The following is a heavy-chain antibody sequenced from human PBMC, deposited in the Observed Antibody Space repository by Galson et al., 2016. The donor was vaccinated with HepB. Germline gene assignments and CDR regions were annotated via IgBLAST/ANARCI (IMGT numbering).Heavy chain of an antibody. J-gene: IGHJ6*02. CDR2: ISSSSSYT. D-gene: IGHD6-6*01. Sequence: SLRLSCAASGFTFSDYHMSWIRQAPGKGLEWVSHISSSSSYTNYADSVEGRFTISRDNAKNSLYLQMNNLRAEDTAVFYCARDDSSSSYYYYGLDGWGQGTTVTVSS. CDR1: GFTFSDYH. V-gene: IGHV3-11*06. CDR3: ARDDSSSSYYYYGLDG.